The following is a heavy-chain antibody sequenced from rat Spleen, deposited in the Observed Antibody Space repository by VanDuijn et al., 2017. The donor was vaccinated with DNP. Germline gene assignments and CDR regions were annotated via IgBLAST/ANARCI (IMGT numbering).Heavy chain of an antibody. CDR1: GFAFSNFP. CDR2: ISASGGST. V-gene: IGHV5-46*01. Sequence: EVQLVESGGGLVQPGRSMKLSCAASGFAFSNFPMAWVRQSATKGLEWVATISASGGSTYYRDSVKGRFTISRVNVQSTLSLQMTSLRSEDTATYFCATYYGFNSYFFDYWGQGVMVTVSS. J-gene: IGHJ2*01. CDR3: ATYYGFNSYFFDY. D-gene: IGHD1-9*01.